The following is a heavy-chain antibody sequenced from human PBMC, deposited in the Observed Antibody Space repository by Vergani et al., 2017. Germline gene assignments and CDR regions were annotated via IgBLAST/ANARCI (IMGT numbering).Heavy chain of an antibody. D-gene: IGHD4-17*01. CDR2: IYYSGST. Sequence: QLQLQESGPGLVKPSETLSLTCTVSGGSISSSSYYWGWIRQPPGKGLEWIGSIYYSGSTYYNPSLKSRVTISVETSKNQFSLKLSSVTAADTAVYYCARQIGGYGDYEIRVLWYFDLWGRGTLVTVSS. CDR1: GGSISSSSYY. V-gene: IGHV4-39*01. CDR3: ARQIGGYGDYEIRVLWYFDL. J-gene: IGHJ2*01.